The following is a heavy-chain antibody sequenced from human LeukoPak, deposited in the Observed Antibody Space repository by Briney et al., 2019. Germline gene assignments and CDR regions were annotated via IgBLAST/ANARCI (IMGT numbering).Heavy chain of an antibody. Sequence: GGSLRLSCAASGFTFDDYAMHWVRQAPGKGLEWVSGISWNSGSIGYSDSVKGRFTISRDNAKNSLYLQMNSLRAEDTAVYYCARVPYYYMDVWGKGTTVTVSS. CDR2: ISWNSGSI. D-gene: IGHD1-1*01. V-gene: IGHV3-9*01. CDR3: ARVPYYYMDV. CDR1: GFTFDDYA. J-gene: IGHJ6*03.